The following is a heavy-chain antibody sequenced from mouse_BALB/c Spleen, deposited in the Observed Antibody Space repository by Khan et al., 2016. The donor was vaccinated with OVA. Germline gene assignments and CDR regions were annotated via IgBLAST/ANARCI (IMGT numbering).Heavy chain of an antibody. CDR1: GYNFTSYW. J-gene: IGHJ1*01. CDR2: IYPGSGST. V-gene: IGHV1-55*01. D-gene: IGHD1-1*01. CDR3: ARRSYYGTRNFDV. Sequence: QVQLQPSGAELVKPGTSVKLSCKASGYNFTSYWINWVKLRPGQGLEWIGDIYPGSGSTNYNEKFKSKAALTVDTSSSTAYMQLSSLASEDSALYSYARRSYYGTRNFDVWGAGTTVTVSS.